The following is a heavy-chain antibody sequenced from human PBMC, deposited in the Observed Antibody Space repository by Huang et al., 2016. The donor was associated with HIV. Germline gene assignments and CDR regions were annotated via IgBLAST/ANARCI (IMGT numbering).Heavy chain of an antibody. Sequence: VESGGRSVQPGGSIKLSGVGSTFTFGAYWMSWVRQPPGKGLEWVANIKQDESEKYDVDSVKGRFNISRDNARKVLFLEMDDLRVEDTAIYFCATKTAGMDIWGQGTTVTVSS. CDR2: IKQDESEK. CDR1: TFTFGAYW. V-gene: IGHV3-7*01. J-gene: IGHJ6*02. D-gene: IGHD1-7*01. CDR3: ATKTAGMDI.